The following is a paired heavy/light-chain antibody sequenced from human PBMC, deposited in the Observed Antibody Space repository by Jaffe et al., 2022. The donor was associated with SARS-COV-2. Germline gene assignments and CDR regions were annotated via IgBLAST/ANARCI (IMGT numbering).Heavy chain of an antibody. CDR3: ARRREGTSLRDY. J-gene: IGHJ4*02. Sequence: QLRLQESGPGLVKPSETLSLTCTVSGGSVSTFGYYWGWIRQPPGKGLEWIGNVYYSGTTSYNPSLKSRVTISVDTSKNQFSLKLTSVTAADTAVYYCARRREGTSLRDYWGQGTLVTVSS. CDR1: GGSVSTFGYY. CDR2: VYYSGTT. V-gene: IGHV4-39*01. D-gene: IGHD1-26*01.
Light chain of an antibody. V-gene: IGLV2-11*01. CDR1: NTDVGGYNY. J-gene: IGLJ3*02. Sequence: QSALTQPRSVSGSPGQSVTISCTGTNTDVGGYNYVSWYQQHPGKAPKLIIYDVTKWPSGVPDRFSGSKSGNTASLTISGLQADDEADYYCCSYAGSHWVFGGGTKLTVL. CDR2: DVT. CDR3: CSYAGSHWV.